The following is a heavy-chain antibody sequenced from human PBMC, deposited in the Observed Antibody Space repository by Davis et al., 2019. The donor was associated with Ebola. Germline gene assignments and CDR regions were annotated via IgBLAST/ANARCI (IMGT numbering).Heavy chain of an antibody. CDR1: GYSFTSYW. Sequence: GGSLRLSCKGSGYSFTSYWISWVRQLPGKGLEWMGRIDPSDSYTRYSPSFQGQVTISADKSISTAYLQWSSLKASDTAMYYCARFRSRNYYYYGMDVWGQGTTVTVSS. CDR2: IDPSDSYT. CDR3: ARFRSRNYYYYGMDV. J-gene: IGHJ6*02. V-gene: IGHV5-10-1*04. D-gene: IGHD1-14*01.